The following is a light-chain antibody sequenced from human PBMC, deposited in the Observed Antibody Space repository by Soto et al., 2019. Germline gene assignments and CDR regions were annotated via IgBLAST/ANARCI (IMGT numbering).Light chain of an antibody. J-gene: IGKJ1*01. V-gene: IGKV3-15*01. Sequence: EIQMTQSPATLSVSPVDRATISGLASQSVSSNLAWYQQKPCQAPRLLIYSASSRATGIPARFSGSGSGTEFTLTISSLQSEDFAFYYCQQYNNWPQTFGHGTQVEIK. CDR1: QSVSSN. CDR2: SAS. CDR3: QQYNNWPQT.